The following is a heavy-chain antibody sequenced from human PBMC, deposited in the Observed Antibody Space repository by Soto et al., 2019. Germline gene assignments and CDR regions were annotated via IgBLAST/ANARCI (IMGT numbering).Heavy chain of an antibody. CDR3: ARVERGTATTVVDAFDI. Sequence: QVQLQQWGAGLLKTSVTLSLTCAVYGGFVTSGSYYWSWIRQPPGKGLEWIGEMSHSGGTNFNPSLKRRVTISVDTLKNQFTQKMSSVTAADTALYYCARVERGTATTVVDAFDIWGPGTMVTVSS. J-gene: IGHJ3*02. D-gene: IGHD1-1*01. CDR1: GGFVTSGSYY. V-gene: IGHV4-34*01. CDR2: MSHSGGT.